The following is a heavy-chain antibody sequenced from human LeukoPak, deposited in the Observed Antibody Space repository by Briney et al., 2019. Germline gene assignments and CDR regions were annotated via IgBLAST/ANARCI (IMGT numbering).Heavy chain of an antibody. J-gene: IGHJ4*02. Sequence: GGSLRLSCAASGFTFSKYWMLWVRHAPGKGLESVSRINTDGTVTTYAGSVKGRFTVSRDNAANTMFLQMNSVRDEDTAVYYCATKQWLAPPPDSWGQGTPVTVSS. V-gene: IGHV3-74*01. D-gene: IGHD6-19*01. CDR3: ATKQWLAPPPDS. CDR2: INTDGTVT. CDR1: GFTFSKYW.